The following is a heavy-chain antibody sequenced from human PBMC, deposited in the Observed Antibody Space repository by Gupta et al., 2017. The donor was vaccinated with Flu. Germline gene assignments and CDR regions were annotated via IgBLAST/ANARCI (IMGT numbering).Heavy chain of an antibody. CDR1: VFTFRNVC. J-gene: IGHJ3*02. CDR3: TTALRYAFDI. D-gene: IGHD5-12*01. Sequence: VQLVAPGVGLVKPGRSLSLSCAPSVFTFRNVCMSWVRQAPGKGLEWVGRIKSKTDGGTTDYAAPVKGRFTISRDDSKNTLYLQMNSLKTEDTAVYYCTTALRYAFDIWGQGTMVTVSS. CDR2: IKSKTDGGTT. V-gene: IGHV3-15*01.